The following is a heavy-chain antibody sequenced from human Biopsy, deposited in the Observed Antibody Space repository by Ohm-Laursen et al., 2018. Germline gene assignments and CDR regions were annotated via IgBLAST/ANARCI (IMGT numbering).Heavy chain of an antibody. Sequence: SVKVSCKASGYSFTSYYMHWVRQALGQGLEWMGMINPSGSTTSYPQIFQGRVTMTRDTSKSTVYMELSSLRSADTAVYFCARNTGWYGDLYYFDYWGQGTLVTVSS. CDR2: INPSGSTT. CDR3: ARNTGWYGDLYYFDY. V-gene: IGHV1-46*01. CDR1: GYSFTSYY. J-gene: IGHJ4*02. D-gene: IGHD6-19*01.